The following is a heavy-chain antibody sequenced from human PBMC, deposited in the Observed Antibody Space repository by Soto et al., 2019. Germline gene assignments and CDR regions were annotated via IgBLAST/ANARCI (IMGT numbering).Heavy chain of an antibody. CDR1: GFTLTRSG. V-gene: IGHV3-23*01. Sequence: EVQLLESGGGLVQPGGSLRLSCVGSGFTLTRSGMSWVRQAPGKGLEWVSGISGGGGGTYYADSVRGRFTISRDMSKNTVYLHMNGLRAEDTAVYYCAKDVGRWVETFDYWGQGTRVTVSS. CDR3: AKDVGRWVETFDY. CDR2: ISGGGGGT. J-gene: IGHJ4*02. D-gene: IGHD2-21*02.